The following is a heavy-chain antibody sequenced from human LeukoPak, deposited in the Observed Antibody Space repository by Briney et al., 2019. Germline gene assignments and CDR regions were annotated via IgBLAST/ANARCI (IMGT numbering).Heavy chain of an antibody. CDR3: ARDRAVTQVWVEFDS. CDR2: IRDSGET. Sequence: GGSLRLSCARSGFSVSNYYMNWVRQAPGKGLEWVSLIRDSGETFYADSVKGRFTISRDNSKNTVYLQMNRLRVEDTAVYFCARDRAVTQVWVEFDSWGQGTLVTVSS. V-gene: IGHV3-66*03. D-gene: IGHD3-16*01. J-gene: IGHJ5*01. CDR1: GFSVSNYY.